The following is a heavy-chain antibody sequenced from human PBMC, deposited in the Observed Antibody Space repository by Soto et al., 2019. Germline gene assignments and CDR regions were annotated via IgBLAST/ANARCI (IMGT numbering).Heavy chain of an antibody. Sequence: QVQLVQSGAEVKKPGSSVKVFCKASGGTFSSYAISWVRQAPGQGLEWMGGIIPIFGTANYAQKFQGRVTITADESTSTAYMELSSLRSEDTAVYYCARCYYDSSGYSHYGMDVWGQGTTVTVSS. CDR3: ARCYYDSSGYSHYGMDV. V-gene: IGHV1-69*01. D-gene: IGHD3-22*01. J-gene: IGHJ6*02. CDR2: IIPIFGTA. CDR1: GGTFSSYA.